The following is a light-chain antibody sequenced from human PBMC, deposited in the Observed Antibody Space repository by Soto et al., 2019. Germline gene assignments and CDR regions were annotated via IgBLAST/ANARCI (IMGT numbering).Light chain of an antibody. J-gene: IGLJ2*01. CDR2: DVS. CDR1: SSDVGGYNY. V-gene: IGLV2-14*01. Sequence: QSALTQPASVSGSPGQSITISCTGTSSDVGGYNYVSWYQQHPGKAPKLMIYDVSNRPSGVSNRFSGSKSGNTASLTISGLQAEDEGDYYCSSYTSSSNLVFGGGTTLTVL. CDR3: SSYTSSSNLV.